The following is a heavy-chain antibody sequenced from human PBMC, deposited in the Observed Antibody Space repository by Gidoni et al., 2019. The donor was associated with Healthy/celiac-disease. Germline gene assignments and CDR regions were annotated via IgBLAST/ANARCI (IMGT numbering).Heavy chain of an antibody. V-gene: IGHV4-39*01. J-gene: IGHJ3*02. Sequence: QLPLQESGPGLVKPSETLSLTCPVSGGSISSSSYYWGWIRQPPGKGLEWIGSIDYSGSTYYNPSLKSRVTIAVDTSKNQFSLKRSSVTAADTAVYYCASTIYYGYKFANAFDIWGQGTMVTVSS. CDR1: GGSISSSSYY. CDR2: IDYSGST. D-gene: IGHD4-17*01. CDR3: ASTIYYGYKFANAFDI.